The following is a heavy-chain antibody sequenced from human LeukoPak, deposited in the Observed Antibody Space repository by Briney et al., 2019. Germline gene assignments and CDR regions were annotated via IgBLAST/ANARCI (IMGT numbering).Heavy chain of an antibody. Sequence: SETLSLTCTVSGGCISSGSYYWSWIRQPAGKGLEWIGRIYTSGSTNYNPSLKSRVTISGDTSKNEFSLKLSSVTGAETAVYYCGRDRGTIFGVVGYYYMDVWGKGTTVTVSS. CDR1: GGCISSGSYY. CDR3: GRDRGTIFGVVGYYYMDV. J-gene: IGHJ6*03. D-gene: IGHD3-3*01. V-gene: IGHV4-61*02. CDR2: IYTSGST.